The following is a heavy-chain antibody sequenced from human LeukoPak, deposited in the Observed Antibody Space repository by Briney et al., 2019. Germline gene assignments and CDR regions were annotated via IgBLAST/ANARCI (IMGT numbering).Heavy chain of an antibody. J-gene: IGHJ5*02. V-gene: IGHV4-59*01. Sequence: PSETLSLTCTVSGGSISSYYWSWIRQPPGKGLEWIGYIYYSGSTNYNPSLKSRVTISVDTSKNQFSLKLSSVTAADTAVYYCARDIAVAGIGWSDPWGQGTLVTVSS. CDR3: ARDIAVAGIGWSDP. CDR1: GGSISSYY. CDR2: IYYSGST. D-gene: IGHD6-19*01.